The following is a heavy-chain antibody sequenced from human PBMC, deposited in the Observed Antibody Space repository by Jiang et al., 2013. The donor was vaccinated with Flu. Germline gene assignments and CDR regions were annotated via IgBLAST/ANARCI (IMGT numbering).Heavy chain of an antibody. J-gene: IGHJ6*02. CDR2: IYPGDSDT. CDR3: ARSRYSSSWLYYYYYGMDV. Sequence: SFTSYWIGWVRQMPGKGLEWMGIIYPGDSDTRYSPSFQGQVTISADKSISTAYLQWSSLKASDTAMYYCARSRYSSSWLYYYYYGMDVWGQGTTVTVSS. CDR1: SFTSYW. V-gene: IGHV5-51*01. D-gene: IGHD6-13*01.